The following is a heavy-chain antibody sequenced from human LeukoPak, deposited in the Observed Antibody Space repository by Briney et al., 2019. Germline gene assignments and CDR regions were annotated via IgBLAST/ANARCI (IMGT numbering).Heavy chain of an antibody. Sequence: GGSLRLSCAASGFTFSSYAMSWVRQAPGKGLEWVSAISGSGGSTYYADSVKGRFTISRDNSKNTLYLQMNSLGAEDTAVYYCAKDWYSGPSTWFDPWGQGTLVTVSS. V-gene: IGHV3-23*01. CDR3: AKDWYSGPSTWFDP. CDR1: GFTFSSYA. J-gene: IGHJ5*02. CDR2: ISGSGGST. D-gene: IGHD2-15*01.